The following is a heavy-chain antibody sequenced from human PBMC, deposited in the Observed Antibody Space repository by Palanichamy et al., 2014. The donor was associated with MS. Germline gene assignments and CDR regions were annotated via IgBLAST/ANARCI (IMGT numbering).Heavy chain of an antibody. D-gene: IGHD3-22*01. CDR1: GYTFTTYA. J-gene: IGHJ4*02. CDR2: INAGNGNT. V-gene: IGHV1-3*01. Sequence: QVQLVQSGAEVKKPGASVKVSCKASGYTFTTYALHWVRQAPGQGLEWMGWINAGNGNTKYSQKFQGRVTITRDTSASTAYMELSGLRSEDTAVYYCASGYYYDSSGYYTPDYWGQGTLVTVSS. CDR3: ASGYYYDSSGYYTPDY.